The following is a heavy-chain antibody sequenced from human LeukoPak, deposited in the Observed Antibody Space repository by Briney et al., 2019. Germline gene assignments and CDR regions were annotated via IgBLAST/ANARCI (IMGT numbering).Heavy chain of an antibody. Sequence: GRSLRLSCAASGFTFSSYAMHWVRQAPGKGLEWVAVISYDGSNKYYADSVKGRFTISRDNSKNTLYLQMNSLRAEDTAVYYCARSGKQWLVQFDYWGQGTLVTVSS. D-gene: IGHD6-19*01. V-gene: IGHV3-30-3*01. J-gene: IGHJ4*02. CDR1: GFTFSSYA. CDR2: ISYDGSNK. CDR3: ARSGKQWLVQFDY.